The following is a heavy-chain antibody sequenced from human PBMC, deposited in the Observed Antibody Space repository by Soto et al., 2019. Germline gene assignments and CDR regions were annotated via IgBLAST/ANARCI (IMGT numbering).Heavy chain of an antibody. CDR2: MFHSGST. D-gene: IGHD2-15*01. CDR1: GYSSNSDYY. V-gene: IGHV4-38-2*02. J-gene: IGHJ3*02. CDR3: GRDAVRGGLSGVEI. Sequence: SETLSLTCAVSGYSSNSDYYRGWIRQPPGKGLEWIGSMFHSGSTYYNPSLRSRVTISGDTSKNQFSLKLSSVTAADTAVYYCGRDAVRGGLSGVEIWGQGTMV.